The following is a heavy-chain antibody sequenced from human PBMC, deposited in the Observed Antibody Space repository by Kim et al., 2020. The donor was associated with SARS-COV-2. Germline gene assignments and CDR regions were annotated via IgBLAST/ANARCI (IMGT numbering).Heavy chain of an antibody. D-gene: IGHD6-19*01. CDR2: ISSSSSYI. Sequence: GGSLRLSCAASGFTFSSYSMNWVRQAPGKGLEWVSSISSSSSYIYYADSVKGRFTISRDNAKNSLYLQMNSLRAEDTAVYYCARNYIAVAGGNYYFDYWGQGTLVTVSS. CDR3: ARNYIAVAGGNYYFDY. V-gene: IGHV3-21*04. J-gene: IGHJ4*02. CDR1: GFTFSSYS.